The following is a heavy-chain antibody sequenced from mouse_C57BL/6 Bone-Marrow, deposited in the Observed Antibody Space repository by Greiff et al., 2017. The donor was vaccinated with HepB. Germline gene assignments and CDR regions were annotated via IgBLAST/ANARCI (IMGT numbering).Heavy chain of an antibody. Sequence: QVQLQQSGPELVKPGASVKISCKASGYSFTSYYIHWVKQRPGQGLEWIGWIYPGSGNTKYNEKFKGKATLTADTSSSTAYMQLSSLTSEDSAVYYCAWNYYGSPWYFDVWGTGTTVTVSS. CDR1: GYSFTSYY. V-gene: IGHV1-66*01. CDR3: AWNYYGSPWYFDV. CDR2: IYPGSGNT. J-gene: IGHJ1*03. D-gene: IGHD1-1*01.